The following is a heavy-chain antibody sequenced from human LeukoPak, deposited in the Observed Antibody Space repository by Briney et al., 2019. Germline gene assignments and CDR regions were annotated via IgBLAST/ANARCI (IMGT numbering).Heavy chain of an antibody. V-gene: IGHV3-23*01. CDR3: AKRGHDILTGSSQDYYFDY. CDR2: ISGSGGST. Sequence: GGSLRLSCAASGFTFSGYALNWVRQAPGKGLERVSSISGSGGSTYYADSVKGRFTISRDNSKNTLYPQMNSLRAEDTAVYYCAKRGHDILTGSSQDYYFDYWGQGTLVTVSS. J-gene: IGHJ4*02. D-gene: IGHD3-9*01. CDR1: GFTFSGYA.